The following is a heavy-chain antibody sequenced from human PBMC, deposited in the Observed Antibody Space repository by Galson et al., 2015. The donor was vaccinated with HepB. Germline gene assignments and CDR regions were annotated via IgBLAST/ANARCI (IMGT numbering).Heavy chain of an antibody. J-gene: IGHJ4*02. V-gene: IGHV4-39*01. CDR2: IYYSGST. Sequence: SETLSLTCTVSGGSIGNSRHSWGWIRQPPGKGLEWIGTIYYSGSTDYHPSLKSRVTISVDTSKNQFSLKLSSVTATGTAVYYCARRDNRGSTTNWGQGTLVTVSS. CDR1: GGSIGNSRHS. CDR3: ARRDNRGSTTN. D-gene: IGHD1-1*01.